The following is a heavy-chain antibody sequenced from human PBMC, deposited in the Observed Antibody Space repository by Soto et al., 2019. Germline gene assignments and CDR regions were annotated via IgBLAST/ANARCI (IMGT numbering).Heavy chain of an antibody. Sequence: SETLSLTCAVSGGSISSSNWWSWVRQPPGKELEWIGEIYHTGGTNYNPSLKSRVTISVDKSKNEFYLKLSSVTAADTAVYYCARNLDSYRSSPDDYWGQGTPVTVSS. CDR2: IYHTGGT. CDR1: GGSISSSNW. D-gene: IGHD6-6*01. V-gene: IGHV4-4*02. J-gene: IGHJ4*02. CDR3: ARNLDSYRSSPDDY.